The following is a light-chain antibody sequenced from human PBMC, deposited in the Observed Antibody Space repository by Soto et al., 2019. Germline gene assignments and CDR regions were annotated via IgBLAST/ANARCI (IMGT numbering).Light chain of an antibody. CDR2: EVT. J-gene: IGLJ1*01. V-gene: IGLV2-14*01. Sequence: SVLTQPASMSGSPGQSITISCTVTGSNVGGYNYVSWYQQHPGKAPKLMIYEVTNRPSGVSHRFSGSNSGNTASLTISGLQTEDEADYYCSSFTSSSTLPYVFGTGTKVTVL. CDR3: SSFTSSSTLPYV. CDR1: GSNVGGYNY.